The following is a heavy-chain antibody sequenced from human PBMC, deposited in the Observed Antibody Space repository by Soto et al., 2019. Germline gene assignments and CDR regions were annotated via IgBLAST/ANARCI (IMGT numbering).Heavy chain of an antibody. CDR2: IIPIFGTA. CDR3: AREIGGVIVAMNNDAFDI. J-gene: IGHJ3*02. V-gene: IGHV1-69*01. Sequence: QVQLVQSGAEVKKPGSSVKVSCKASGGTFSSYAISWVRQAPGQGLEWMGGIIPIFGTANYAQKFQGRVTITADESTSTAYMELSSLRSEDTAVYYCAREIGGVIVAMNNDAFDIWGQGTMVTVSS. CDR1: GGTFSSYA. D-gene: IGHD3-16*02.